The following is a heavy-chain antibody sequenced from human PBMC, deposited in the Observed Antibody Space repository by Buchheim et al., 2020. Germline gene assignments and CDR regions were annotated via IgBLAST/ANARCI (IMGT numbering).Heavy chain of an antibody. Sequence: QVQLVESGGGVVQPGRSLRLSCAASGFTFSSYAMHWVRQAPGKGLEWVAVISYDGSNKYYADSVKGRFTISRDNSKNTLYLQMNSLRAEDTAVYYCANGRDTPYCGGDCSAQYDYWGQGTL. D-gene: IGHD2-21*02. CDR2: ISYDGSNK. CDR3: ANGRDTPYCGGDCSAQYDY. V-gene: IGHV3-30-3*01. J-gene: IGHJ4*02. CDR1: GFTFSSYA.